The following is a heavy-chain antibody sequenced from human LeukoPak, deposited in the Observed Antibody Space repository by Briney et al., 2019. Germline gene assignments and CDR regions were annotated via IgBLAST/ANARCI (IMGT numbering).Heavy chain of an antibody. D-gene: IGHD2-15*01. CDR3: VKGGYCTGGRCYGEYY. CDR1: GYNFPDFY. CDR2: VNPTSGVT. Sequence: ASVRVSCKASGYNFPDFYIQWVRQAPGQGVEWMGWVNPTSGVTDYTQRFQGRVTMTRDASITTAYMDLTSLTPDDTAIYFCVKGGYCTGGRCYGEYYWGQGTQVTVSS. J-gene: IGHJ4*02. V-gene: IGHV1-2*02.